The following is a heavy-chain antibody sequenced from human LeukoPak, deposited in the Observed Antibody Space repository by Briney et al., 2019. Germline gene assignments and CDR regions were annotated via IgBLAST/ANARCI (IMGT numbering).Heavy chain of an antibody. J-gene: IGHJ4*02. CDR3: AKGGSYPIDY. CDR1: GFTFSSYW. Sequence: GGSLRLSCAASGFTFSSYWTHWVRQAPGKGLVWVSRLNSDGSSTGYADSVKGRFTISRDNAKNTLYLQMNSLRAEDTAVYYCAKGGSYPIDYWGQGAPVTVSS. D-gene: IGHD1-26*01. CDR2: LNSDGSST. V-gene: IGHV3-74*01.